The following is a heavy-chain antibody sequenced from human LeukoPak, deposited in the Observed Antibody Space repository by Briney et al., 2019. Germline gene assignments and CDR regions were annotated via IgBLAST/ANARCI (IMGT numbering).Heavy chain of an antibody. Sequence: ASVKVSCKASGYTFTSYGISWVRQAPGQGLEWMGWINPNSGGTNYAQKFQGGVTMTRDTSISTAYMELSRLRSDDTAVYYCARDRASYSGSYYQLGYWGQGTLVTVSS. D-gene: IGHD1-26*01. J-gene: IGHJ4*02. V-gene: IGHV1-2*02. CDR2: INPNSGGT. CDR3: ARDRASYSGSYYQLGY. CDR1: GYTFTSYG.